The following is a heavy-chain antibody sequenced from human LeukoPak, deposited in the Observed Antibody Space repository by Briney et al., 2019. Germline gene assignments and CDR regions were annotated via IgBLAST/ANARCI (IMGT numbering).Heavy chain of an antibody. Sequence: GSSVKVSCKASGGTFSSYAISWVRQAPGQGLEWMGGIIPIFGTANYAQKLQGRVTMTTDTSTSTAYMELRSLRSDDTAVYYCARDMGNNEGYWGQGTLVTVSS. CDR1: GGTFSSYA. V-gene: IGHV1-69*05. D-gene: IGHD1/OR15-1a*01. J-gene: IGHJ4*02. CDR3: ARDMGNNEGY. CDR2: IIPIFGTA.